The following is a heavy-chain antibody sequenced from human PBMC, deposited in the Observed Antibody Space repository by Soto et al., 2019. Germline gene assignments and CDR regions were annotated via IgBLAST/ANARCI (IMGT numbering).Heavy chain of an antibody. D-gene: IGHD3-22*01. Sequence: ASVKVSCQASGYTFTSYGISWVRQAPGQGLEWMGWISAYNGNTNYAQKLQGRVTMTTDTSTSTAYMELRSLRSDDTAVYYCARWYYYDSSGYYFNYWGQGALVTVSS. J-gene: IGHJ4*02. CDR1: GYTFTSYG. CDR3: ARWYYYDSSGYYFNY. V-gene: IGHV1-18*01. CDR2: ISAYNGNT.